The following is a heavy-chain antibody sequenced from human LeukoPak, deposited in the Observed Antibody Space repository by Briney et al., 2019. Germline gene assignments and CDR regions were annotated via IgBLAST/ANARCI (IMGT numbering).Heavy chain of an antibody. CDR3: AREGPIVGATHLVDY. V-gene: IGHV1-2*02. CDR2: INPNSGGT. J-gene: IGHJ4*02. D-gene: IGHD1-26*01. Sequence: GASVKVSCKASGYTFTDYYVHWVRQAPGQGLAWMGWINPNSGGTNYAQKFQGRVTMTRDTSISTAYMELSRLRSDDTAVYYCAREGPIVGATHLVDYWGQGTLVTVSS. CDR1: GYTFTDYY.